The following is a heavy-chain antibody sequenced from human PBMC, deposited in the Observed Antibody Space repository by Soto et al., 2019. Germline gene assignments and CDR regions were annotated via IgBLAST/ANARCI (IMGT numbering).Heavy chain of an antibody. V-gene: IGHV1-2*02. CDR2: INPNSGAT. D-gene: IGHD3-16*01. CDR1: GGTFSSYA. Sequence: GASVKVSCKASGGTFSSYAISWVRQAPGEGLEWMGWINPNSGATKYAPKFQGRVTMTRDTSNRTAYLELSRLTSDDTAIYYCARGGGTTLAPLPWGQGTPVTVSS. J-gene: IGHJ5*02. CDR3: ARGGGTTLAPLP.